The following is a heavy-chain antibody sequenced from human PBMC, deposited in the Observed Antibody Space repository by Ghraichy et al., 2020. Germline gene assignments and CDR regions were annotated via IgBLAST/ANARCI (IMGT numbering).Heavy chain of an antibody. J-gene: IGHJ6*02. CDR2: INHSGST. Sequence: SETLSLTCAVYGGSFSGYYWSWIRQPPGKGLEWIGEINHSGSTNYNPSLKSRVTISVDTSKNQFSLKLSSVTAADTAVYYCARPRGKLFDYGMDVWGQGTPVTVSS. D-gene: IGHD4-23*01. CDR3: ARPRGKLFDYGMDV. V-gene: IGHV4-34*01. CDR1: GGSFSGYY.